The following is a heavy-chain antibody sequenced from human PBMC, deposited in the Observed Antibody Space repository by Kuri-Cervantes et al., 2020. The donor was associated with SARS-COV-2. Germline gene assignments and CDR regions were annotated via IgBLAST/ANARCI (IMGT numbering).Heavy chain of an antibody. J-gene: IGHJ6*03. V-gene: IGHV3-21*01. D-gene: IGHD3-16*01. CDR3: ASLLSGGGAHLYYFYMDA. CDR1: GFTFSNAW. CDR2: ISSSSSYI. Sequence: GESLKISCAASGFTFSNAWMNWVRQAPGKGLEWVSSISSSSSYIYYADSVKGRFTISRDNAKNSLYLQMNSLRAEDTAVYYCASLLSGGGAHLYYFYMDAWGRGTSVTVSS.